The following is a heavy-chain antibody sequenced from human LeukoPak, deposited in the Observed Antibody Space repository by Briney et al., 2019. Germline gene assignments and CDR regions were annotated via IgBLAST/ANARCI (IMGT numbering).Heavy chain of an antibody. V-gene: IGHV3-7*01. J-gene: IGHJ4*02. CDR1: GFTFSTYW. CDR3: AVDSGGWYKGY. Sequence: HPGGSLRLSCAASGFTFSTYWMTWVRQAPGKGLEWVANIKGDGSEKFYVDSVEGRFTISRDNAKNSLYLQMNSLRAEDTAVYYCAVDSGGWYKGYWGQGALVTVSS. CDR2: IKGDGSEK. D-gene: IGHD6-19*01.